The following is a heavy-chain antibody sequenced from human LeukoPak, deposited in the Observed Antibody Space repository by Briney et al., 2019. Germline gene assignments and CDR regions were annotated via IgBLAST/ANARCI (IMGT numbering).Heavy chain of an antibody. J-gene: IGHJ6*03. CDR1: GGSISSHY. CDR3: ARGGVLRAARPDVLHFNYYMDV. Sequence: SETLSLTCTVSGGSISSHYWSWIRQPPGKGLEWIGYIYYSGSTNYNPSLKSRVTISVDTSKNQFSLKLSSVTAADTAVYYCARGGVLRAARPDVLHFNYYMDVWGKGTTVTVSS. CDR2: IYYSGST. V-gene: IGHV4-59*11. D-gene: IGHD6-6*01.